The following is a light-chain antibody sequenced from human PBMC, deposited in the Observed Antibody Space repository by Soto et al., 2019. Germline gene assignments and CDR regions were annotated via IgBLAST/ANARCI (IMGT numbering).Light chain of an antibody. CDR3: CSYAGSYTFYV. V-gene: IGLV1-44*01. J-gene: IGLJ1*01. CDR1: SSNIGSNT. Sequence: QSVLTQPPSASGTPGQRVTISCSGSSSNIGSNTVNWYQQLPGAPPKLIMYSNHQRPSGVPDRFSGSKSGTSASLAINGLQSEDEADYYCCSYAGSYTFYVFGTGTKVTVL. CDR2: SNH.